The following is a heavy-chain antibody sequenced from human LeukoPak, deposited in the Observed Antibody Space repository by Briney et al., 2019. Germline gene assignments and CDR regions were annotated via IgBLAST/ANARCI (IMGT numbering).Heavy chain of an antibody. J-gene: IGHJ4*02. CDR1: GGSISSGSYY. V-gene: IGHV4-61*02. CDR2: IYTSGST. Sequence: PSETLSLTCTVSGGSISSGSYYWSWIRQPAGKGLEWIGRIYTSGSTNYNPSLKSRVTISVDTSKNLFSLKLSSVTAADTAVYYCARAPIAVAGFDYWGQGTLVTVSS. CDR3: ARAPIAVAGFDY. D-gene: IGHD6-19*01.